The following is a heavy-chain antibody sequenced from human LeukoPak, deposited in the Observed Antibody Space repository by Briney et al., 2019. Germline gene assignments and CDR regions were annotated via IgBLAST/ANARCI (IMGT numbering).Heavy chain of an antibody. Sequence: AGGSLRLSCAVSGITLSNYGMSWVRQAPGKGLEWVAGISDSGGRTNYVDSVKGRFTISRDNPKNTLYLQMNSLRAEDTAVYFCAKRGVVIRVILVGFHKEAYYFDSWGQGALVTVSS. D-gene: IGHD3-22*01. CDR2: ISDSGGRT. V-gene: IGHV3-23*01. J-gene: IGHJ4*02. CDR3: AKRGVVIRVILVGFHKEAYYFDS. CDR1: GITLSNYG.